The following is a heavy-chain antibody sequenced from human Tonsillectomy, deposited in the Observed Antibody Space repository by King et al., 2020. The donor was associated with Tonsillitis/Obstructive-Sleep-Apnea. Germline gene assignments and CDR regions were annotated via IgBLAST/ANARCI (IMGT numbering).Heavy chain of an antibody. CDR3: VKDPHSSTWSTDSFDI. V-gene: IGHV3-64D*08. D-gene: IGHD6-13*01. CDR1: GFNFNIYT. Sequence: QLVQSGGGLVQPGGSLRLSFSASGFNFNIYTMHWVRQAPGRGLEYVSSICGNGYNTYYADSVKGSFSISRDNSKNTLDLQISSLRPEDTAVYYCVKDPHSSTWSTDSFDIWGQGTMVTVSS. J-gene: IGHJ3*02. CDR2: ICGNGYNT.